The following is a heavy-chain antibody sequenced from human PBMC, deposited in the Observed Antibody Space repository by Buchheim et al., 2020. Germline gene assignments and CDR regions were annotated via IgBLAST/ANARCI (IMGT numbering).Heavy chain of an antibody. V-gene: IGHV3-21*01. CDR3: ARDFSGWSRDY. CDR1: GFSFSPFG. Sequence: DVQLVESGGGLVMPGGSLTLSCVTSGFSFSPFGMTWVRQAPGKGLEWVATVGSGHHTFYADLVAGRFTVSRDNARSSVYLQLNSLRAEDTAVYFCARDFSGWSRDYWGQGTL. J-gene: IGHJ4*02. CDR2: VGSGHHT. D-gene: IGHD6-19*01.